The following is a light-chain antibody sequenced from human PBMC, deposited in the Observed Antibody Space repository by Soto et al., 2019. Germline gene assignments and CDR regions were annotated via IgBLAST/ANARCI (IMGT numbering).Light chain of an antibody. J-gene: IGKJ5*01. CDR1: QSVSRD. CDR3: QQRSNWPLIT. Sequence: EIVLTQSPATLSLSPGERATLSCRASQSVSRDLAWYQQKPGQAPRLLIYDASNRATGIPARFSGSGSGTDFTLTISSLQPEDFSVYYCQQRSNWPLITFGQGTRLEIK. V-gene: IGKV3-11*01. CDR2: DAS.